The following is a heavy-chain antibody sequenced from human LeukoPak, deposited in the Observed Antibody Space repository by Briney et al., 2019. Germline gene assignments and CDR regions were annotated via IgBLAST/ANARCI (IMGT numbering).Heavy chain of an antibody. J-gene: IGHJ2*01. V-gene: IGHV4-39*07. Sequence: SETLSLTCTVPGGSISSSSYYWGWIRQPPGKGLEWIGSIYYSGSTYYNPSLKSRVTISVDTSKNQFSLTLNSVTAADTAVYYCARAAVLRGVRHFDLWGRGTLVTVSS. CDR1: GGSISSSSYY. D-gene: IGHD3-10*01. CDR3: ARAAVLRGVRHFDL. CDR2: IYYSGST.